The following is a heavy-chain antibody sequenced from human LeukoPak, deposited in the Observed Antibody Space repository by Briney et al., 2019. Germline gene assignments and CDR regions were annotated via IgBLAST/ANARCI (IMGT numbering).Heavy chain of an antibody. D-gene: IGHD3-16*01. V-gene: IGHV3-30*04. CDR3: AREGIYGLDY. CDR2: ISHDARNK. J-gene: IGHJ4*02. CDR1: GFTFSSYA. Sequence: GGSLRLSCAASGFTFSSYAIHWVRQAPGKGLEWVAVISHDARNKYYADSVKGRFTISRDNSKNTLYLQMDSLRVEDTAVYYCAREGIYGLDYWGQGTLVTVPS.